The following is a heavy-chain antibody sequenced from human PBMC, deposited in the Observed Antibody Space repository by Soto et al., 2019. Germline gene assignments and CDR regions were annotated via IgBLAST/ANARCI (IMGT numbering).Heavy chain of an antibody. J-gene: IGHJ3*01. Sequence: EVQLVESGGGFVKPGGSLRLSCAASGFTFTSAWMNWVRQAPGKGLEWVARIVSRSDGGAIDYAAPVRGRFTISRDDSKNTLYLQRNSLKVEDTGIYFCTTATKLNAGGQVSGAFDVWGQGTMVTASS. V-gene: IGHV3-15*07. CDR3: TTATKLNAGGQVSGAFDV. CDR2: IVSRSDGGAI. CDR1: GFTFTSAW. D-gene: IGHD6-25*01.